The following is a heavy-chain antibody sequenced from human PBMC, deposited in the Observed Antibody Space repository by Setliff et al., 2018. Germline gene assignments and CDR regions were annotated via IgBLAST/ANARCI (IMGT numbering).Heavy chain of an antibody. CDR2: VYWDGDQ. D-gene: IGHD6-6*01. J-gene: IGHJ5*02. CDR3: ALKRGNEWHLVSWFDP. Sequence: SGPTLVNPTQTLTLTCTFSGFSLNTTGEGVGWIRQPPGKALEWLALVYWDGDQRYSPSLNSRLSITKDSSKSQVFLTMTNMDPVDTATYYCALKRGNEWHLVSWFDPWGPGIQVTVSS. V-gene: IGHV2-5*02. CDR1: GFSLNTTGEG.